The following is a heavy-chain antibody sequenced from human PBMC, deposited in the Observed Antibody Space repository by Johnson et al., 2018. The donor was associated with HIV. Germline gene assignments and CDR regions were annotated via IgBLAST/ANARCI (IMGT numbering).Heavy chain of an antibody. Sequence: VQLVESGGGLVQPGGSLRLSCVASGFIFSKAWMTWVRQAPGKGLEWVGRIKSKSDGGTTDYTAPVKGRFTISRDDSKNTLFLQMNSLRAEDTALYYCARDSNPGGGDHVGYAFDIWGRGTMVTVSS. V-gene: IGHV3-15*01. CDR1: GFIFSKAW. J-gene: IGHJ3*02. CDR2: IKSKSDGGTT. CDR3: ARDSNPGGGDHVGYAFDI. D-gene: IGHD4-17*01.